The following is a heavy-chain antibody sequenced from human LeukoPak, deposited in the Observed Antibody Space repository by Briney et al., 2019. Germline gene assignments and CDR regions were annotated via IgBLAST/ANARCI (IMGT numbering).Heavy chain of an antibody. CDR3: VRDNWYSSSWVFDS. CDR1: GFTFDDYG. Sequence: GGSLRLSCAASGFTFDDYGMSWVRQAPGKGLEWVSGINWNGGSTGYADSVKGRFTISRDNAKKSLYLQMNSLRAEDTAIYYCVRDNWYSSSWVFDSWGQGTLVTVSS. V-gene: IGHV3-20*04. J-gene: IGHJ4*02. D-gene: IGHD6-13*01. CDR2: INWNGGST.